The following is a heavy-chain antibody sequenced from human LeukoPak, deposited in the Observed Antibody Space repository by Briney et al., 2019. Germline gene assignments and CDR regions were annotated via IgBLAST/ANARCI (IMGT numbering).Heavy chain of an antibody. V-gene: IGHV3-7*01. CDR3: ARAAYSSTWYSRYFDL. D-gene: IGHD6-13*01. CDR2: INQDGSAK. J-gene: IGHJ2*01. CDR1: GFTFSNYW. Sequence: PGGSLRLSCAASGFTFSNYWMSWVRQAPGKGLEWVANINQDGSAKNYVDSVGGRFTISRDNSKNSLYLQMNSLRAGDTAVYYCARAAYSSTWYSRYFDLWGRGTLVTVSS.